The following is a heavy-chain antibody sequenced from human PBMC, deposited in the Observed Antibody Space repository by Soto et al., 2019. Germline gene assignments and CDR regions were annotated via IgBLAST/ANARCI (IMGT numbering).Heavy chain of an antibody. CDR2: ISGDSNYI. D-gene: IGHD3-22*01. CDR1: GFSFSGYN. J-gene: IGHJ3*01. Sequence: GGSLRLSCTASGFSFSGYNMNWVRQAPGKGLEWVSSISGDSNYIYYADSVQGRFTISRGNAKNSVYLQMNSLRAEDTAVYYCARVVYFDRSAYGLWGQGTMVTV. CDR3: ARVVYFDRSAYGL. V-gene: IGHV3-21*01.